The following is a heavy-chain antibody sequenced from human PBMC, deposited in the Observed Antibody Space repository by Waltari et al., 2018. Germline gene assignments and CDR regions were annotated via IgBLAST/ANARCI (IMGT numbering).Heavy chain of an antibody. CDR1: GYTFTSYY. V-gene: IGHV1-46*01. CDR2: SDPVSGST. CDR3: ASYLSSTMVQGVIGL. J-gene: IGHJ4*02. D-gene: IGHD3-10*01. Sequence: QVQLVQSGAEVKKPGASVKVSCKASGYTFTSYYMHWVRQAPGQGREWMGISDPVSGSTSYDQKFQGRVTRPMDTSTSTVYMELSSLRSEDTAVYYCASYLSSTMVQGVIGLWGQGTLVTVSS.